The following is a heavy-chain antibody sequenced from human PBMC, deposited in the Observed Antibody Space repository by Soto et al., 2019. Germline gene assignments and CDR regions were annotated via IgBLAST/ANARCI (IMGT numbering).Heavy chain of an antibody. CDR3: ASLRSRWNIDY. J-gene: IGHJ4*02. CDR2: IYYTGST. Sequence: QVQLQESGPGLVKPSQTLSLTCTVYGGSISTDDHYWSWIRQPPGKVLEWIGYIYYTGSTHYNPSLNSRRFPSLDTSKNQFSLQLTSVTAADTAVYYFASLRSRWNIDYWGQGTLVTVSS. D-gene: IGHD6-13*01. CDR1: GGSISTDDHY. V-gene: IGHV4-30-4*01.